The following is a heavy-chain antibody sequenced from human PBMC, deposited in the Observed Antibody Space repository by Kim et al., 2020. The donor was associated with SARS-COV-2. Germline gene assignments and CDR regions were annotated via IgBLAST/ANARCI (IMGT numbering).Heavy chain of an antibody. D-gene: IGHD3-16*01. J-gene: IGHJ2*01. CDR2: IYYSGST. V-gene: IGHV4-59*01. CDR3: AREEGVYWYFDL. CDR1: GGSISSYY. Sequence: SETLSLTCTVSGGSISSYYWSWIRQPPGKGLEWIGYIYYSGSTNYNPSLKSRVTISVDTSKNQFSLKLSSVTAADTAVYYCAREEGVYWYFDLWGRGTLVTVSS.